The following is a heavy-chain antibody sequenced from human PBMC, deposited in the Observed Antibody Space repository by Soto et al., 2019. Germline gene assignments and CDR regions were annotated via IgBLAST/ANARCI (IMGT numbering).Heavy chain of an antibody. J-gene: IGHJ5*02. Sequence: QVQLVQSGAEVKKPGSSVKVSCKASGGTFSSYAISWVRQAPGQGLEWMGEIIPIFGTANYAQKFQGRVTITADESTSTDSMELSSLRSEDTAVYYCARDRGPSSGYYPYWFDPWGQGTLVSVSS. CDR2: IIPIFGTA. D-gene: IGHD3-22*01. V-gene: IGHV1-69*12. CDR3: ARDRGPSSGYYPYWFDP. CDR1: GGTFSSYA.